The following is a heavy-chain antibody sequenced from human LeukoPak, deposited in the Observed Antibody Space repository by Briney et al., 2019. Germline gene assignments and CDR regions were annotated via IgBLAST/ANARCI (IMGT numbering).Heavy chain of an antibody. Sequence: GGSLRLSCTASGFTFGDYAMSWVRQAPGKGLEWVGFIRSKAYGGTTEYAASVKGKFTISRDDSKSIAYLQMNSLKTEDTAVYYCTRQGVSSGWHYYYYMDVWGKGTTVTVSS. V-gene: IGHV3-49*04. CDR2: IRSKAYGGTT. J-gene: IGHJ6*03. CDR1: GFTFGDYA. CDR3: TRQGVSSGWHYYYYMDV. D-gene: IGHD6-19*01.